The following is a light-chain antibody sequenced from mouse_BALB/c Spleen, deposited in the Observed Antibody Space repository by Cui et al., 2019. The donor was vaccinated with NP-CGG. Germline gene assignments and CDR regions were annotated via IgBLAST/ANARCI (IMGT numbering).Light chain of an antibody. Sequence: QAVGTQEFALTTSPGETVTLTCRSSTEAVTTTNYTNWVQEKPDHLFTGLIGGTNNRVPGIPARFSGSLIGDKAALAITGAQTEDEAIYFCALWYSNHWVFGGGTKLTVL. CDR1: TEAVTTTNY. J-gene: IGLJ1*01. V-gene: IGLV1*01. CDR3: ALWYSNHWV. CDR2: GTN.